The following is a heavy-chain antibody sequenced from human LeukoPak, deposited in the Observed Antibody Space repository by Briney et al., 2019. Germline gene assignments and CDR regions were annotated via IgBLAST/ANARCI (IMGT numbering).Heavy chain of an antibody. V-gene: IGHV1-46*01. Sequence: ASVKVSCKASGYTFTSYYMHWVRQAPGQGLEWMGIINPSGGSTIYAQKFQGRVTMTEDTSTDTAYMELSSLRSEDTAVYYCATAGQWLEFDYWGQGTLVTVSS. J-gene: IGHJ4*02. CDR2: INPSGGST. D-gene: IGHD6-19*01. CDR1: GYTFTSYY. CDR3: ATAGQWLEFDY.